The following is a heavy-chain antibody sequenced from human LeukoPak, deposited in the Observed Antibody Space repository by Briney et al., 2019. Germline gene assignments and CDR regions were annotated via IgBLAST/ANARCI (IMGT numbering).Heavy chain of an antibody. V-gene: IGHV1-18*04. Sequence: ASVKVSCKASGYTFTDYYMHWVRQAPGQGLEWMGWISAYNGNTRYAQKLQGRVTMTTDSSTSTAYMELRSLRSDDTAVYYCARGPIIDIVVIPAAADYYHMDVWGKGTTVTVSS. CDR1: GYTFTDYY. CDR3: ARGPIIDIVVIPAAADYYHMDV. J-gene: IGHJ6*03. CDR2: ISAYNGNT. D-gene: IGHD2-2*01.